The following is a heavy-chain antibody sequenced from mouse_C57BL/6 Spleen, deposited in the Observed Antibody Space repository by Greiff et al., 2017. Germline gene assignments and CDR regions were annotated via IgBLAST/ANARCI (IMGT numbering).Heavy chain of an antibody. Sequence: QVHVKQSGPGLVQPSQSLSITCTASGFSLTSYGVHWVRQSPGKGLEWLGVICSGGSTDYNAAFISRLSISKDNSKSQVFFKMNSLQADDTAIYYCARKGEDSSGYYAMDYWGQGTSVTVSS. V-gene: IGHV2-2*01. D-gene: IGHD3-2*02. J-gene: IGHJ4*01. CDR2: ICSGGST. CDR1: GFSLTSYG. CDR3: ARKGEDSSGYYAMDY.